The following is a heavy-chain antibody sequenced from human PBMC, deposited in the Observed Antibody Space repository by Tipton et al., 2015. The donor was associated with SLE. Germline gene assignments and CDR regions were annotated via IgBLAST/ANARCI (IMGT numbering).Heavy chain of an antibody. CDR3: ARMDGLETGAHDH. J-gene: IGHJ5*02. CDR1: GGSISSYY. D-gene: IGHD3/OR15-3a*01. CDR2: IYYSGST. Sequence: TLSLTCTVSGGSISSYYWSWIRQPPGKGLEWIGYIYYSGSTNYNPSLKSRVIISIDTSKNHFSLRSNSVTAADTAVYYCARMDGLETGAHDHWGQGALVTVSS. V-gene: IGHV4-59*08.